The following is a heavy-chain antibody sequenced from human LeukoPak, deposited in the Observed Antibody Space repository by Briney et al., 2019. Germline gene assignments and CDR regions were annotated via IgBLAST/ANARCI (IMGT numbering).Heavy chain of an antibody. Sequence: PSETLSLTCTVSGGSISSYYWSWIRQPAGKGLEWIGRIYTSGSTNYNPSLKSRVTMSVDTSKNQFSLKLGSVTAADTAVYYCARTPYDFWSGYYLTIDYFDYWGQGTLVTVSS. CDR2: IYTSGST. CDR3: ARTPYDFWSGYYLTIDYFDY. J-gene: IGHJ4*02. V-gene: IGHV4-4*07. D-gene: IGHD3-3*01. CDR1: GGSISSYY.